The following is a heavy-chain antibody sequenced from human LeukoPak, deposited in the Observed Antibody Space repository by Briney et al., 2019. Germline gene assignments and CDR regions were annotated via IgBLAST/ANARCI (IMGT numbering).Heavy chain of an antibody. J-gene: IGHJ4*02. V-gene: IGHV1-8*01. CDR2: MNPNSGNT. CDR1: VYTFTIYD. D-gene: IGHD2-15*01. Sequence: ASVTVSCKASVYTFTIYDINWVRQAPGQGLEWMGWMNPNSGNTGYAQKFQGRVTMTRNTSISTAYMELSGLRSEDTAVYYCARGAPGSYCSGGSCPYFDYWGQGTLVTVSS. CDR3: ARGAPGSYCSGGSCPYFDY.